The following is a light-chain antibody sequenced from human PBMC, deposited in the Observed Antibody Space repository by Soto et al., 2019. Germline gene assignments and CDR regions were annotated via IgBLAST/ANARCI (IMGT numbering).Light chain of an antibody. CDR3: QQYNSYWT. Sequence: DIQMTQSPSTLSASVGDRVTITCRASQSIARWVAWYQQKPGKAPKLLIYDASSLESGVPSRFSGSGSGTEFTLTIISLQPDDFATYYCQQYNSYWTFGQGTQVDIK. V-gene: IGKV1-5*01. J-gene: IGKJ1*01. CDR1: QSIARW. CDR2: DAS.